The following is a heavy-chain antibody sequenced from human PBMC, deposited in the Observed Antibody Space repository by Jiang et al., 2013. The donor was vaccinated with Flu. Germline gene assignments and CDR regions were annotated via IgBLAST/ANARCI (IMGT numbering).Heavy chain of an antibody. D-gene: IGHD3-3*01. CDR2: ISSSGSTI. CDR1: GFTFSSYE. V-gene: IGHV3-48*03. CDR3: ARNFFAYYDFWSGYYTSFFPVSFDY. Sequence: VQLVESGGGLVQPGGSLRLSCAASGFTFSSYEMNWVRQAPGKGLEWVSYISSSGSTIYYADSVKGRFTISRDNAKNSLYLQMNSLRAEDTAVYYCARNFFAYYDFWSGYYTSFFPVSFDYWGQGTLVTVSS. J-gene: IGHJ4*02.